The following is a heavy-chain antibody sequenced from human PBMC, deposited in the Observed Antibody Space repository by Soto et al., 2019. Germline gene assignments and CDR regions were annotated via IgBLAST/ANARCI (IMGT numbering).Heavy chain of an antibody. J-gene: IGHJ4*02. D-gene: IGHD6-13*01. CDR1: GGSISSYY. CDR2: IYYSGST. Sequence: PSETLSLTCTVSGGSISSYYWSWIRQPPGKGLEWIGYIYYSGSTNYNPSLKSRVTISVDTSKNQFSLKLSSVTAADTAVYYCARGTVEQQLGYDYWGQGTLVTVSS. CDR3: ARGTVEQQLGYDY. V-gene: IGHV4-59*01.